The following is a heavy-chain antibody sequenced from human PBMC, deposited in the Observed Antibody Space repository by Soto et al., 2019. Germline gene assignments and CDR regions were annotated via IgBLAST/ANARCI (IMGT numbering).Heavy chain of an antibody. V-gene: IGHV1-46*01. CDR2: INPSGGST. J-gene: IGHJ4*02. D-gene: IGHD6-13*01. CDR1: GYTFTSYY. Sequence: ASVKVSCKASGYTFTSYYMHWVRQAPGQGLEWMGIINPSGGSTSYAQKFQGRVTMTRDTSTSTVYMELSSLRSEDTAVYYCAREMTGYSSSWYLDYWCQGTLVTVSS. CDR3: AREMTGYSSSWYLDY.